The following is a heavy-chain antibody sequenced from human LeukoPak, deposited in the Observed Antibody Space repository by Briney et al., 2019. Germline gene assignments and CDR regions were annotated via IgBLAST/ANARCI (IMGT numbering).Heavy chain of an antibody. V-gene: IGHV1-18*01. CDR1: GYTFTSYG. CDR3: ARDRSSGKLDY. J-gene: IGHJ4*02. CDR2: ISAYNGNT. D-gene: IGHD2-15*01. Sequence: ASVKVSCKASGYTFTSYGISWVRQAPGQGLEWMGWISAYNGNTDYAQKLQGRVTMTIDTSTSTAYMELRSLISDDTAVYECARDRSSGKLDYWGQGTLVTVSS.